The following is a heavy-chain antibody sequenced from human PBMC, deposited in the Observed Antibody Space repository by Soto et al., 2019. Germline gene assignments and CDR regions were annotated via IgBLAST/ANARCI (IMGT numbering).Heavy chain of an antibody. Sequence: QVQLAQSGAEVRKPGSSVKVSCGASGGSFSDFAFSWVRQAPGQGLEWMGGIIPMFAASKYAQRFQDRVTITADESTNTVDLALSSLTSYDTASYYCARGGIVAVPAALSSYHDYTNYRFDSWGQGTLVTVSS. CDR3: ARGGIVAVPAALSSYHDYTNYRFDS. CDR1: GGSFSDFA. V-gene: IGHV1-69*01. CDR2: IIPMFAAS. J-gene: IGHJ4*02. D-gene: IGHD2-15*01.